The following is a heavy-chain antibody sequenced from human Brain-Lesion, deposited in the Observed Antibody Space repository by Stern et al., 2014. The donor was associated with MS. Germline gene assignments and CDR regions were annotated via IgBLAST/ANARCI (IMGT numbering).Heavy chain of an antibody. Sequence: QVQLQESGPGLVKPSQTLSLTCIVSGDSISSGSFYWNWIRQPAGKGLEWIGRIYSSGSTNYNPYLKSRVTISGGTSKTQFSLKVISMPAADTAVYYCARETGGYTYGDTDFFDYWGQGALVTVSS. V-gene: IGHV4-61*02. J-gene: IGHJ4*02. CDR2: IYSSGST. D-gene: IGHD5-18*01. CDR3: ARETGGYTYGDTDFFDY. CDR1: GDSISSGSFY.